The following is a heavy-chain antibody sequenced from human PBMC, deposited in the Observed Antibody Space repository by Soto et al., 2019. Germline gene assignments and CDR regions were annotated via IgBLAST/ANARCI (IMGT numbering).Heavy chain of an antibody. CDR1: GFSLNTFLVT. J-gene: IGHJ1*01. V-gene: IGHV2-5*02. CDR2: IYWDDGK. D-gene: IGHD3-10*01. Sequence: DSGPTLVNPTQTLTLTFVFSGFSLNTFLVTVGWIRQPPGKALEWVALIYWDDGKRYSPSLKSRLTITKETSRNQVVLTMTNVDPEDTATYFCAHSPAPRVYFQHWGEGTLVTVSS. CDR3: AHSPAPRVYFQH.